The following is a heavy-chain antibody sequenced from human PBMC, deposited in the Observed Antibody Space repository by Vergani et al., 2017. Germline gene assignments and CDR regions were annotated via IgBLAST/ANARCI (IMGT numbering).Heavy chain of an antibody. J-gene: IGHJ5*02. Sequence: QVRLVQSGAEVRKPGSSVKVSCKASGGTFGSYVTHWVRQAPGQGLEWMGGFIPVFDTKNYAQKFKGRVNITADESTRTAYMELSGLRHEDTAVYYCARDSRYCSSTSCYVGRDWFDPWGQGTLVTVSS. CDR1: GGTFGSYV. CDR2: FIPVFDTK. CDR3: ARDSRYCSSTSCYVGRDWFDP. D-gene: IGHD2-2*01. V-gene: IGHV1-69*12.